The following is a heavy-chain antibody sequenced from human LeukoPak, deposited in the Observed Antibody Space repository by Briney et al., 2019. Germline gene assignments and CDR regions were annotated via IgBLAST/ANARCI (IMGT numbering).Heavy chain of an antibody. J-gene: IGHJ5*02. CDR1: GYTFTSYG. CDR3: AGFSIAANWFDP. Sequence: ASVKVSCKASGYTFTSYGISWVRQAPGQGLEWMGWISAYNGNTNYAQNLQGRVTMTTDTSTSIAYMELRSLGSDDTAVYYCAGFSIAANWFDPWGQGTLVTVSS. CDR2: ISAYNGNT. D-gene: IGHD6-25*01. V-gene: IGHV1-18*01.